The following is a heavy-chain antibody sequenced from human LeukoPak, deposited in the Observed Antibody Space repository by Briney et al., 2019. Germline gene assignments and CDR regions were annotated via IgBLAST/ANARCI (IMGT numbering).Heavy chain of an antibody. Sequence: ASVKVSCKASGYTFTSYGISWVRQAPGQGLEWMGWISGYNGNTNYAQKLQGRVTMTTDTTTSTVYMELRSLRSDDTAVYYCARGALEWELLGAFDIWGQGTMVTVSS. V-gene: IGHV1-18*01. CDR3: ARGALEWELLGAFDI. CDR1: GYTFTSYG. J-gene: IGHJ3*02. CDR2: ISGYNGNT. D-gene: IGHD1-26*01.